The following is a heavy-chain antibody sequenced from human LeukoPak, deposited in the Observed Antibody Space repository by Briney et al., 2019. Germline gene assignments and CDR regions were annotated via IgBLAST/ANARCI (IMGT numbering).Heavy chain of an antibody. Sequence: ASVKVSYKASGGTFSSYAISWVRQAPGQGLEWMGGIIPIFGTANYAQKFQGRVTITTDESTSTAYMELSSLRSEDTAVYYCARRASITIFGVVENWFDPWGQGTLVTVSS. V-gene: IGHV1-69*05. CDR2: IIPIFGTA. CDR1: GGTFSSYA. CDR3: ARRASITIFGVVENWFDP. D-gene: IGHD3-3*01. J-gene: IGHJ5*02.